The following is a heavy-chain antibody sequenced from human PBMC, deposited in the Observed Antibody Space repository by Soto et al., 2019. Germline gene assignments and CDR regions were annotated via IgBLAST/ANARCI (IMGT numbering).Heavy chain of an antibody. J-gene: IGHJ4*02. CDR3: ARSFGCSSASCDDYFDY. V-gene: IGHV1-3*01. D-gene: IGHD2-2*01. CDR2: INAGNGNT. Sequence: ASVKVSCKASGYTFTSYAMHWVRQAPGQRLEWMGWINAGNGNTKYSQKFQGRVTITRDTSASTAYMELSRLRSEDTAVYYCARSFGCSSASCDDYFDYWGQGTLVTVSS. CDR1: GYTFTSYA.